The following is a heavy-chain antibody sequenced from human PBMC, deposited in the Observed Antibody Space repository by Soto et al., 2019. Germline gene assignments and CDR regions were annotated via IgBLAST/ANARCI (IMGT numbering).Heavy chain of an antibody. D-gene: IGHD2-8*02. J-gene: IGHJ4*02. Sequence: SGPTLVNPTQTLTLTCSFSGFSLTTSGVGAGWVRQSPEKALEWLALIFWDDDKRYSLSLRSRLTIAKDTSKNQVVLTLTNVEPVDTATYYCARILTATGGHFDSWGQGALVTSPQ. V-gene: IGHV2-5*02. CDR3: ARILTATGGHFDS. CDR2: IFWDDDK. CDR1: GFSLTTSGVG.